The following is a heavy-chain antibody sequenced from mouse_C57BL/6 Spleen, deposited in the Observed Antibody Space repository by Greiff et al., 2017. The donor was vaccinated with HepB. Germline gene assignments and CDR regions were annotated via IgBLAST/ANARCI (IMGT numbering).Heavy chain of an antibody. J-gene: IGHJ2*01. CDR3: ARCSSGFRDY. CDR2: IYPRSGNT. V-gene: IGHV1-81*01. D-gene: IGHD3-2*02. Sequence: VQLQQSGAELARPGASVKLSCKASGYTFTSYGISWVKQRTGQGLEWIGEIYPRSGNTYYNEKFKGKATLTADKSSSTAYMELRSLTSEDSAVYFCARCSSGFRDYWGQGTTLTVSS. CDR1: GYTFTSYG.